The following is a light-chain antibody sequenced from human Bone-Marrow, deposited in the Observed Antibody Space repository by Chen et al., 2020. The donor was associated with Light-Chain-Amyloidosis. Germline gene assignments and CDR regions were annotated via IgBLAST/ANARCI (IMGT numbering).Light chain of an antibody. Sequence: SYELTQPPSVSVSPGPASRIPCSGDELPTKYAYWYQQKPGQAPLLVIHRDTERPSGISERRSGASSGTTATLTISGGQEEDEADDHCQSADSSGTYEVIFGGGTKLTVL. CDR1: ELPTKY. J-gene: IGLJ2*01. CDR2: RDT. CDR3: QSADSSGTYEVI. V-gene: IGLV3-25*03.